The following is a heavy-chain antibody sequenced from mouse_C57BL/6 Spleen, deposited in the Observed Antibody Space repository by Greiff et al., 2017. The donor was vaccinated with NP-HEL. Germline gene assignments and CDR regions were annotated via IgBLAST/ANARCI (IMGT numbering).Heavy chain of an antibody. V-gene: IGHV5-16*01. D-gene: IGHD1-1*01. CDR1: GFTFSDYY. J-gene: IGHJ2*01. CDR2: INYDGSST. Sequence: EVQLVESEGGLVQPGSSMKLSCTASGFTFSDYYMAWVRQVPEKGLEWVANINYDGSSTYYLDSLKSRFIISRDNAKNILYLQMSSLKSEDTATYYCARGSSSWDYFDYWGQGTTLTVSS. CDR3: ARGSSSWDYFDY.